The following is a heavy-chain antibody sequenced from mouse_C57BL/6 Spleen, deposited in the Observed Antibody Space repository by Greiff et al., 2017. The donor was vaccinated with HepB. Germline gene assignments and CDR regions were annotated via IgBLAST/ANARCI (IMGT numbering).Heavy chain of an antibody. J-gene: IGHJ4*01. CDR3: TRYYYGAMDY. D-gene: IGHD2-1*01. V-gene: IGHV1-15*01. Sequence: VQVVESGAELVRPGASVTLSCKASGYTFTDYEMHWVKQTPVHGLEWIGAIDPETGGTAYNQKFKGKAILTADKSSSTAYMELRSLTSEDSAVYYCTRYYYGAMDYWGQGTSVTVSS. CDR2: IDPETGGT. CDR1: GYTFTDYE.